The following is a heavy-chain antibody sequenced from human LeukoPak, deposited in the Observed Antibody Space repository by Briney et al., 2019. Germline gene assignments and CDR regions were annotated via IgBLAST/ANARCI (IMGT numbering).Heavy chain of an antibody. CDR2: TYYRSKWYN. CDR1: GDSVSNNSAA. J-gene: IGHJ4*02. D-gene: IGHD3-10*01. CDR3: ARVLLPWFGIDY. V-gene: IGHV6-1*01. Sequence: SQTLSLTCAISGDSVSNNSAAWNWLRQSPSRGLEWLGRTYYRSKWYNDYAVSVKSRITINPDTSKNQFSLQLNSVTPEDTAVYYCARVLLPWFGIDYWGQGTLVTVSS.